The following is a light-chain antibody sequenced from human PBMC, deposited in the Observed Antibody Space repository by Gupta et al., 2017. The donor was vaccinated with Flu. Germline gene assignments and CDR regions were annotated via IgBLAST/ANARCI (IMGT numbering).Light chain of an antibody. CDR3: SSYTNTNSRV. J-gene: IGLJ3*02. V-gene: IGLV2-14*01. CDR1: SSDAGSYNY. Sequence: QSVLTQPASVSGSPGQSITISCTGTSSDAGSYNYVSWYQQHPGKAPKLLIYEVNNRPFEISYRFSGSKSGNTASLTISGLQAEDEANYYCSSYTNTNSRVFGGGTKVTVL. CDR2: EVN.